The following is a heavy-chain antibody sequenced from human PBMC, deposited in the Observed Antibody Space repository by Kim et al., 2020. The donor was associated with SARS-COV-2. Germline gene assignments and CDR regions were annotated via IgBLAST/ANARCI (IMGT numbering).Heavy chain of an antibody. CDR1: GGSISSSSYY. CDR2: IYYSGST. D-gene: IGHD3-10*01. Sequence: SETLSLTCTVSGGSISSSSYYWGWIRQPPGKGLEWIGSIYYSGSTYYNPSLKSRVTISVDTSKNQFSLKLSSVTAADTAVYYCASRVLLWFGEPQGFDPWGQGTLVTVSS. CDR3: ASRVLLWFGEPQGFDP. J-gene: IGHJ5*02. V-gene: IGHV4-39*01.